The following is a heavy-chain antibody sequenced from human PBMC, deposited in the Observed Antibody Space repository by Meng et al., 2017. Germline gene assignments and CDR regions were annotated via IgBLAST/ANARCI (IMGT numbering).Heavy chain of an antibody. Sequence: SETLSSTCTVPGGPVSNSSYYWGWIRQPPGTGLEWIGSIYYSGSTYYNPSLKSRVTISVDTSKNQFSMTLGSVTAAGTAVYYCARVSYDDYDRNVYIQHWGQGTLVTVSS. CDR1: GGPVSNSSYY. D-gene: IGHD4-17*01. CDR2: IYYSGST. CDR3: ARVSYDDYDRNVYIQH. J-gene: IGHJ1*01. V-gene: IGHV4-39*07.